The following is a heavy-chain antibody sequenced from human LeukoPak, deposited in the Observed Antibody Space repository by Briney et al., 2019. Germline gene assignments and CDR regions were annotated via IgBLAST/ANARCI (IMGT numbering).Heavy chain of an antibody. CDR3: ASQTELRNAFYI. CDR2: IYYSGST. D-gene: IGHD1-26*01. V-gene: IGHV4-59*01. J-gene: IGHJ3*02. CDR1: GGSISSYY. Sequence: PSETLSLTCTVSGGSISSYYWSWIRQPPGKGLEWIGYIYYSGSTNYNPSLKSRVTISVDTSKNQFSLKLSSVTAADTAVYYCASQTELRNAFYIWGQGTMVTVSS.